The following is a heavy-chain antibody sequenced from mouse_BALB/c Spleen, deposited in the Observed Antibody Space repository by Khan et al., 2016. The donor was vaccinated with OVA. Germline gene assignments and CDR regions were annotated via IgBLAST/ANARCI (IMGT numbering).Heavy chain of an antibody. CDR3: AREEALYHFDH. Sequence: QVQLKQSGAELVRPGASVKLSCKTSGYIFTSYWIHWVKQRSGQGLEWIARIYPGTDNSYYNEKFKDKATLTADKSSSTAYIQLSSLKSEDSDVYVCAREEALYHFDHWGQGTTLTVAS. CDR2: IYPGTDNS. V-gene: IGHV1-76*01. J-gene: IGHJ2*01. CDR1: GYIFTSYW. D-gene: IGHD3-2*02.